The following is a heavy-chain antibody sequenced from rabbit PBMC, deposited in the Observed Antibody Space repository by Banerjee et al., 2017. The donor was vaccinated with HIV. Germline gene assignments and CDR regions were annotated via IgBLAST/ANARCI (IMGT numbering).Heavy chain of an antibody. J-gene: IGHJ4*01. D-gene: IGHD6-1*01. CDR3: ARAPYYSDGYVDYAYGTFNL. Sequence: QSLEESGGDLVKPGASLTLTCTASGFSFSSGYDMYWVRQAPGKGLEWITCIYISSGSTYYASWAKGRFTISKTSSTTVTLQMTSLTAADTATYFCARAPYYSDGYVDYAYGTFNLWGPGTLVTVS. V-gene: IGHV1S40*01. CDR2: IYISSGST. CDR1: GFSFSSGYD.